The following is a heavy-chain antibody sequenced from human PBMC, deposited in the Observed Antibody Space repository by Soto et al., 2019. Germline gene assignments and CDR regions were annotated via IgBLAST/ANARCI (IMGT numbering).Heavy chain of an antibody. V-gene: IGHV3-7*01. CDR2: IKQDGSEK. Sequence: EAQLVESGGGLVQPGGSLRVSCAVSGFTFSDYWMSWVRQAPGKGLEWVAKIKQDGSEKDYVDSVKGRFTISRDNANNSLYLHMYSLRVKDTAIYYCARGGRDAYDWFDPWGQGTLVTVSS. CDR1: GFTFSDYW. D-gene: IGHD3-16*01. CDR3: ARGGRDAYDWFDP. J-gene: IGHJ5*02.